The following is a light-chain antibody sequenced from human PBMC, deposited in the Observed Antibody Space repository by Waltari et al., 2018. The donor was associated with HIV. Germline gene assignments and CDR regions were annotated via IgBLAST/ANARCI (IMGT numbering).Light chain of an antibody. V-gene: IGLV2-14*01. J-gene: IGLJ2*01. CDR1: SSDVGGYNY. Sequence: QSALTQPASVSGSPGQSITISCTGTSSDVGGYNYVSWYQQHPGKAAKLMIYEVSNRPSGVSNGVSGSKSGNTASLTISGLQAEDEADYYCSSYTSSSSVVFGGGTKLTVL. CDR3: SSYTSSSSVV. CDR2: EVS.